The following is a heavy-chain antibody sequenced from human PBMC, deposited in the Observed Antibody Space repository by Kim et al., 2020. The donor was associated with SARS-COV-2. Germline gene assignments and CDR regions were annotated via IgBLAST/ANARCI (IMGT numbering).Heavy chain of an antibody. Sequence: GGSLRLSCAASGFTFSSYSMNWVRQAPGKGLEWVSSISSSSSYIYYADSVKGRFTISRDNAKNSLYLQMNSLRAEDTAVYYCARDAGGDYGGNTFSVNYYYGMAVWGQGTTVTVSS. D-gene: IGHD4-17*01. CDR1: GFTFSSYS. V-gene: IGHV3-21*01. CDR3: ARDAGGDYGGNTFSVNYYYGMAV. J-gene: IGHJ6*02. CDR2: ISSSSSYI.